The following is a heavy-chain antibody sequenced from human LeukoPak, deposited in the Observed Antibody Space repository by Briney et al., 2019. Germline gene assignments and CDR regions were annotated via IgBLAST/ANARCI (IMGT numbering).Heavy chain of an antibody. J-gene: IGHJ2*01. Sequence: GGSLRLSCAASGFTVSSYGMHWVRQAPGKGLEWVAFIRYDGSNKYYADSVKGRFTISRDNSKNTLYLQMNSLRAEDTAVYYCARVYYSSSYDYWYFNLWGRGTLVTVSS. V-gene: IGHV3-30*02. CDR1: GFTVSSYG. D-gene: IGHD6-13*01. CDR2: IRYDGSNK. CDR3: ARVYYSSSYDYWYFNL.